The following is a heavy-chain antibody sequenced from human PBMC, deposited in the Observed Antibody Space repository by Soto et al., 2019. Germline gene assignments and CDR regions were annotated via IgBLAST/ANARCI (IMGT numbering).Heavy chain of an antibody. CDR2: IYPGDSDT. Sequence: GESLKLSCKGSGYSFTNYWIGWVRQMPGKGLEWMGIIYPGDSDTRYSPSFQGQVTISADKSISTAYVQWSSLKASDTAMYYCARHGATGYSSGWYLVDYWGQGTLVTVSS. CDR1: GYSFTNYW. J-gene: IGHJ4*02. CDR3: ARHGATGYSSGWYLVDY. D-gene: IGHD6-19*01. V-gene: IGHV5-51*01.